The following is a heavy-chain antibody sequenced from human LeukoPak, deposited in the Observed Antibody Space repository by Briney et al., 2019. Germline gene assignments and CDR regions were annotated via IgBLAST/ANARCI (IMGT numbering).Heavy chain of an antibody. V-gene: IGHV4-59*08. Sequence: SETLSLTCTVSGGSISSYYWSWFRQPPGKGLEWIGYIYYSGSTNYNPSLKSRVTISVDTSKNQFSLKLSSVTAADTAVYYCARQSAAAGDFDYWGQGTLVTVSS. CDR1: GGSISSYY. J-gene: IGHJ4*02. D-gene: IGHD6-13*01. CDR3: ARQSAAAGDFDY. CDR2: IYYSGST.